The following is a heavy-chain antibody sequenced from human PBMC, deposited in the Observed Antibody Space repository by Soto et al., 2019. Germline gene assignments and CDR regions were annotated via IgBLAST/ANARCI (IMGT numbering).Heavy chain of an antibody. J-gene: IGHJ6*02. CDR1: GYSFTSYW. CDR2: IYPGDSDT. V-gene: IGHV5-51*01. D-gene: IGHD2-2*01. Sequence: GESLKISCKGSGYSFTSYWIGWVRQMPGKGLEWMGIIYPGDSDTRYSPSFQGQVTISADKSISTAYLQWSSLKASDTAMYYCARSLLRYCSSTSCGPHYYYYGMDVWGQGTTVPVSS. CDR3: ARSLLRYCSSTSCGPHYYYYGMDV.